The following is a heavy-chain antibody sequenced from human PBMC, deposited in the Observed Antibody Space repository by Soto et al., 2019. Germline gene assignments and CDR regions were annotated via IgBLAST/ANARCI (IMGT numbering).Heavy chain of an antibody. CDR3: ARDQDGSSWHYYYYGMDV. CDR2: IIPIFGTA. CDR1: GGTFSSYA. Sequence: QVQLVQSGAEVKKPGSSVKVSCKASGGTFSSYAISWVRQAPGQGLEWVGGIIPIFGTANHPQKFQGRVTLTADDSASTAYMEMGSLRSEDTAVYYCARDQDGSSWHYYYYGMDVWGQGTTVTVSS. D-gene: IGHD6-13*01. J-gene: IGHJ6*02. V-gene: IGHV1-69*01.